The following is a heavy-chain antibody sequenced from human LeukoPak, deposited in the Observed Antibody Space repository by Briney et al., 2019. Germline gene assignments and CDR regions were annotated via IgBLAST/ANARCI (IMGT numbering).Heavy chain of an antibody. CDR1: GFTFSSYD. Sequence: GGSLRLSCAASGFTFSSYDMHWVRQAPGKGLEWVAVIWYDGSNKYYADSVKGRFTISRDNSKNTLYLQMNSLRVEDTAVYYCARDFASCPDYWGQGTLVTVSS. D-gene: IGHD2-2*01. J-gene: IGHJ4*02. CDR2: IWYDGSNK. V-gene: IGHV3-33*01. CDR3: ARDFASCPDY.